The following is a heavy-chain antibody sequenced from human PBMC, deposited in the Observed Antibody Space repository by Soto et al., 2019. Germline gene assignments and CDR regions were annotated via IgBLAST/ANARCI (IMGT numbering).Heavy chain of an antibody. Sequence: GGSLRLSCAASGFTFSSYGMHWVRQAPGKGLEWVAVISYDGSNKYYADSVKGRFTISRDNSKNTLYLQMNSLRAEDTAVYYCAKVKPGSPYYYYGMDVSGQGTTVTVSS. CDR3: AKVKPGSPYYYYGMDV. CDR1: GFTFSSYG. J-gene: IGHJ6*02. D-gene: IGHD3-10*01. CDR2: ISYDGSNK. V-gene: IGHV3-30*18.